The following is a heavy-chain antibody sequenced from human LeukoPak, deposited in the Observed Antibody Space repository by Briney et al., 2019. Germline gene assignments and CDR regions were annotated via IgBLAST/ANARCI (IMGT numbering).Heavy chain of an antibody. J-gene: IGHJ4*02. V-gene: IGHV3-66*01. CDR3: ARLFYGSGSIDY. CDR2: IYSGGST. CDR1: GFTVSSNY. Sequence: GGSLRLSCAASGFTVSSNYMSWVRQAPGKGLEWVSVIYSGGSTYYADSVKGRFTISRDNAKNTLYLQMNSLRAEDTAVYYCARLFYGSGSIDYWGQGTLVTVSS. D-gene: IGHD3-10*01.